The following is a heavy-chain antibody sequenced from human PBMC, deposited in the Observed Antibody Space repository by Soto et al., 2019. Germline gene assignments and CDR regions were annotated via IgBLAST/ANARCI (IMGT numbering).Heavy chain of an antibody. Sequence: QVQLQESGPGLVEPSQTLSLVCSVYGDPLSYGGYYWSWVLQSPGKALEWIGFVYHTGATYYHPSLESRVTMAVDMSKNEFSLKLTSVTAADTATYYCAREGHSSWEWLDPWGQGILVTVSS. CDR2: VYHTGAT. D-gene: IGHD1-26*01. CDR3: AREGHSSWEWLDP. V-gene: IGHV4-31*03. CDR1: GDPLSYGGYY. J-gene: IGHJ5*02.